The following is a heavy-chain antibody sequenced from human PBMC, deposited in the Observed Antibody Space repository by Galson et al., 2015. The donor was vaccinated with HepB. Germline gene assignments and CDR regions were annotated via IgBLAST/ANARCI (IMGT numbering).Heavy chain of an antibody. CDR1: GYTFTSYY. CDR2: INPSGGST. CDR3: ARDGLPTPYYDILTGYSGDAFDI. V-gene: IGHV1-46*01. J-gene: IGHJ3*02. Sequence: SVKVSCKASGYTFTSYYMHWVRQAPGQGLEWMGIINPSGGSTSYAQKFQGRVTMTRDTSTSTVYMELSSLRSEDTAVYYCARDGLPTPYYDILTGYSGDAFDIWGQETMVTVSS. D-gene: IGHD3-9*01.